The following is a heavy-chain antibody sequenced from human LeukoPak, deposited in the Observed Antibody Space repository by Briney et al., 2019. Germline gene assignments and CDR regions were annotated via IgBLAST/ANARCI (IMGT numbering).Heavy chain of an antibody. D-gene: IGHD6-19*01. V-gene: IGHV3-64*04. Sequence: GGSLRLSCSASGFTFSSYAMHWVRQAPGKGLEYVSAISSNGGSTYYADSVKGRFTISRDNSKNTLYLQMNSLRAEDTAVYYCAKTFSGWFVYFDYWGQGTLVTVAS. CDR3: AKTFSGWFVYFDY. J-gene: IGHJ4*02. CDR2: ISSNGGST. CDR1: GFTFSSYA.